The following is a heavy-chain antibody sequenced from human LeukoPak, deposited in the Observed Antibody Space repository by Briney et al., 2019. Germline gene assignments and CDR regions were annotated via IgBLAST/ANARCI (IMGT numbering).Heavy chain of an antibody. CDR2: ISQDSSNI. V-gene: IGHV3-30*04. Sequence: GGSLRLSCGASGFIFKNYVLHWVRQAPGRGLEWVTLISQDSSNIHYADSVKGRFSISRDNSKNTLYLQMNSLRDEDTAVYFCAREDEAFDIWGQGTMVTVSS. J-gene: IGHJ3*02. CDR3: AREDEAFDI. CDR1: GFIFKNYV.